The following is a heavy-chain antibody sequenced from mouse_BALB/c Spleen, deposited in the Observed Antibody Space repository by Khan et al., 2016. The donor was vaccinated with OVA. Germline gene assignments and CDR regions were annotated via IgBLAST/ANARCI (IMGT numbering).Heavy chain of an antibody. D-gene: IGHD1-3*01. Sequence: QVQLKESGPGLVAPSQSLSITCTVSGFSLTSYGIHWVRQPPGKGLEWLGVIWACGGANYNSALLSRLSISTDNSKCKDFLKMTSLQTDDTAMDNYARFEDIWGQGTTLTVSS. CDR3: ARFEDI. V-gene: IGHV2-9*02. CDR2: IWACGGA. J-gene: IGHJ2*01. CDR1: GFSLTSYG.